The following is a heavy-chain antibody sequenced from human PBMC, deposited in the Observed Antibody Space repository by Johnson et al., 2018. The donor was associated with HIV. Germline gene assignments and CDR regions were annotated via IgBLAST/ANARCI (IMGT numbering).Heavy chain of an antibody. D-gene: IGHD6-19*01. CDR2: ISYDGSNK. CDR1: GFTFSSYA. CDR3: ARAIDQGYSSGWSSDVYDI. J-gene: IGHJ3*02. Sequence: VQLVESGGGLVQPGGSLRLSCAASGFTFSSYAMHWVRQAPGKGLEWVAVISYDGSNKYYADSVKGRFTISRDNSKNTLYLQMNRLRVEDTAVYYCARAIDQGYSSGWSSDVYDIWGQGTMVTVSA. V-gene: IGHV3-30-3*01.